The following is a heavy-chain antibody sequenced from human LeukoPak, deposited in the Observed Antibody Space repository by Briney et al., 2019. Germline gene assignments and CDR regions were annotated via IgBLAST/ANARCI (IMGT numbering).Heavy chain of an antibody. Sequence: SETLSLTCTVSGGSISGYYWSWIRQPAGKGLEWIGQIHSSGSTYYNPSLRSRLTMSGDTSKNQFSLKLSSVTAADTAVYYCARERTYDSSAERAFDIWGQGTMVTVSS. J-gene: IGHJ3*02. D-gene: IGHD3-22*01. V-gene: IGHV4-4*07. CDR1: GGSISGYY. CDR3: ARERTYDSSAERAFDI. CDR2: IHSSGST.